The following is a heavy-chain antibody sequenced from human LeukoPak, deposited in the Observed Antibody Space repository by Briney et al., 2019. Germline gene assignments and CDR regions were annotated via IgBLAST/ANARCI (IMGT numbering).Heavy chain of an antibody. CDR1: GFTLSSHT. Sequence: GGSLRLSCAASGFTLSSHTMTWVRQAPGKGLEWVSAISNSGGSTYYADSVKGRFTISRDNSKNTLYLQMNSLKAEDTAVYYCAKGRGLVSPDDHWGQGTLVTVSS. CDR2: ISNSGGST. D-gene: IGHD3/OR15-3a*01. CDR3: AKGRGLVSPDDH. J-gene: IGHJ4*02. V-gene: IGHV3-23*01.